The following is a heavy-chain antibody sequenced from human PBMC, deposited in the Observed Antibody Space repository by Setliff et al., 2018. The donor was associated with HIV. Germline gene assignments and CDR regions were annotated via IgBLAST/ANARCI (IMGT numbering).Heavy chain of an antibody. J-gene: IGHJ4*02. CDR1: RYIFIRYY. CDR2: INPHTGVT. Sequence: ASVKVSCKTSRYIFIRYYIFWVRQAPGQGLEWMGNINPHTGVTRYAEKFQGRVTMTRDTSISTAYMELNSLRSDDTAVYYCASGRYFDWSTDQWGQGTLVTVSS. V-gene: IGHV1-2*02. CDR3: ASGRYFDWSTDQ. D-gene: IGHD3-9*01.